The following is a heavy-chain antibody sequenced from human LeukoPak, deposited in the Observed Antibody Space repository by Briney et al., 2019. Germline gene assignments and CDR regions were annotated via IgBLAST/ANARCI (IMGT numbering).Heavy chain of an antibody. V-gene: IGHV3-74*01. D-gene: IGHD4-11*01. CDR1: GFTFSNYW. CDR3: GRDRSNYVSIDL. J-gene: IGHJ5*02. CDR2: ISTDGRST. Sequence: PGGSLRLSCAASGFTFSNYWMHWVRQAPGKGLGWVSRISTDGRSTSYADSVKGRFTISRDNAKNTLYLQMNSLRAEDTAVYYCGRDRSNYVSIDLWGQGSLVTVSS.